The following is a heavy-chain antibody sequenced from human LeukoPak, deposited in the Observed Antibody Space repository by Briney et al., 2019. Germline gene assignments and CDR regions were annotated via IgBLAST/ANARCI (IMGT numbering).Heavy chain of an antibody. Sequence: ASVKVSCKASGYTFTDYYIHWVRQAPGQGLEWMGWINPNSGGTNYAQKFQGRVTMTRDTSISTAYMELSRLRSDDTAVYYCAREGYYGSGSYYNAANWFDPWGQGTLVTVSS. CDR1: GYTFTDYY. CDR3: AREGYYGSGSYYNAANWFDP. CDR2: INPNSGGT. V-gene: IGHV1-2*02. J-gene: IGHJ5*02. D-gene: IGHD3-10*01.